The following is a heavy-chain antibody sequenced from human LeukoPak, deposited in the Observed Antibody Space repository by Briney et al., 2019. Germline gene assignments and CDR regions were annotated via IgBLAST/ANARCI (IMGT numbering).Heavy chain of an antibody. D-gene: IGHD5-12*01. CDR1: GGSFSGYY. Sequence: SETLSLTCAVYGGSFSGYYWSWIRQPPGRGLEWIGEINHSGSTNYNPSLKSRVTISVDTSKNQFSLKLSSVTAADTAVYYCARFPVRGYSGYGYYYGMDVWGQGTTVTVSS. CDR3: ARFPVRGYSGYGYYYGMDV. V-gene: IGHV4-34*01. CDR2: INHSGST. J-gene: IGHJ6*02.